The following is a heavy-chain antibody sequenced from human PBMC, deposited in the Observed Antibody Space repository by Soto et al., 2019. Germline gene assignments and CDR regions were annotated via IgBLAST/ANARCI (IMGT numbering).Heavy chain of an antibody. CDR3: AKVIVGAIYYYYGMDV. CDR1: GFTFSSYG. J-gene: IGHJ6*02. V-gene: IGHV3-30*18. Sequence: GGSLRLSCAASGFTFSSYGMHWVRQAPGKGLEWVAVISYDGSNKYYADSVKGRFTISRDNSKNTLYLQMNSLRAEDTAVYYCAKVIVGAIYYYYGMDVWGQGTTVTVSS. D-gene: IGHD1-26*01. CDR2: ISYDGSNK.